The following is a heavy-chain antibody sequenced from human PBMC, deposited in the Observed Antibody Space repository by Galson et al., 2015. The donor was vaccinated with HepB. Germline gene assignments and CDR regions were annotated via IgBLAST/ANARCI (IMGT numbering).Heavy chain of an antibody. D-gene: IGHD3-3*01. J-gene: IGHJ5*02. CDR3: TRVPLGVVPQSANWFDP. Sequence: SLRLSCAASGFTFSNYWMHWVRQTPGKGLVWVSRINSDGSTTTYADSVKGRFTISRDNAKNTLYLQMNSLRAEDTAVYYCTRVPLGVVPQSANWFDPWGQGILVTVSS. V-gene: IGHV3-74*01. CDR1: GFTFSNYW. CDR2: INSDGSTT.